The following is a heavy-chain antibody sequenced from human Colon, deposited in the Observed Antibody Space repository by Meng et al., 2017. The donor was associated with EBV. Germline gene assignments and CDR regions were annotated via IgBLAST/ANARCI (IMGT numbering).Heavy chain of an antibody. V-gene: IGHV4-30-4*01. D-gene: IGHD2-21*01. CDR1: GGSMSSGNYY. CDR3: ASFDHIPRRNYFDY. J-gene: IGHJ4*02. Sequence: QVQLTESGPRLLKPYTTLSLTCTVSGGSMSSGNYYWSWIRQPPGKGLEWIGYIHHSGSAYYNPSLKSRVSISVDTSKSQFSLNLNSMTAADTAVYYCASFDHIPRRNYFDYWGQGTLVTVSS. CDR2: IHHSGSA.